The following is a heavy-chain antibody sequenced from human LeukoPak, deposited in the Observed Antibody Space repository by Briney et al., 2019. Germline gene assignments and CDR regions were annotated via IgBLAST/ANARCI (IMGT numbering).Heavy chain of an antibody. CDR1: GGSISSGGYS. D-gene: IGHD3-10*01. V-gene: IGHV4-30-2*01. CDR2: IYHSGST. Sequence: ASQTLSLTCAVSGGSISSGGYSWSWIRQPPGKGLEWIGYIYHSGSTYYNPSLKSRVTISVDTSKNQFSLKLSSVTAADTAAYYCARGWYDGSGDYYNDRPIKYWGQGTLVTVSS. CDR3: ARGWYDGSGDYYNDRPIKY. J-gene: IGHJ4*02.